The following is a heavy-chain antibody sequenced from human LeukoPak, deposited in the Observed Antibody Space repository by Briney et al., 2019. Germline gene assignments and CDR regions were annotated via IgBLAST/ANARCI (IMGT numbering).Heavy chain of an antibody. V-gene: IGHV3-48*04. CDR3: ARVVGATKRGAYYFDY. CDR2: ISSSSSTI. J-gene: IGHJ4*02. Sequence: PGGSLRLSCAASGFTFSSYSMNWVRQAPGKGLEWVSYISSSSSTIYYADSVKGRFTISRDNAKNSLYLQMNSLRAEDTAVYYCARVVGATKRGAYYFDYWGQGTLVAVSS. D-gene: IGHD1-26*01. CDR1: GFTFSSYS.